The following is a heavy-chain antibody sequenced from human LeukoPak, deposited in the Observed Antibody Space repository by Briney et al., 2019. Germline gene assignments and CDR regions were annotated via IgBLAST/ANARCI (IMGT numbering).Heavy chain of an antibody. D-gene: IGHD3-22*01. CDR2: IYYSGST. CDR3: ASTYYYDSSGSYYYDMDV. V-gene: IGHV4-59*01. CDR1: GGSFSSYY. J-gene: IGHJ6*02. Sequence: PSETLSLTCAVYGGSFSSYYWSWIRQPPGKGLEWIGYIYYSGSTNYNPSLKSRVTISVDTSKNQFSLKLSSVTAADTAVYYCASTYYYDSSGSYYYDMDVWGQGTTVTVSS.